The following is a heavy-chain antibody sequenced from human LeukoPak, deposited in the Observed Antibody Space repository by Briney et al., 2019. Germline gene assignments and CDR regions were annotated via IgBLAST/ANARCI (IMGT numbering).Heavy chain of an antibody. Sequence: PGGSLRLSCAASGFTVSTNYMSWVRQAPGKGLEWVSVIYSGGTTNYADSAKGRFTISRDNSKNTLYLQMNSLRAEDTAVYYCAKDPAVAGTGDYWGQGTLVTVSS. J-gene: IGHJ4*02. D-gene: IGHD6-19*01. CDR3: AKDPAVAGTGDY. V-gene: IGHV3-53*05. CDR1: GFTVSTNY. CDR2: IYSGGTT.